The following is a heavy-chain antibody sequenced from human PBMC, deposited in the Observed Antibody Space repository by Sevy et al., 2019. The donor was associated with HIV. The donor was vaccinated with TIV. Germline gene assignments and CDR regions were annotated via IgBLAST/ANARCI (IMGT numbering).Heavy chain of an antibody. CDR1: GYTFTSYG. D-gene: IGHD1-26*01. V-gene: IGHV1-18*01. CDR3: ARAPSGSQGPGQYFHH. CDR2: ISTYNGDT. J-gene: IGHJ1*01. Sequence: ASVKVSCKTFGYTFTSYGISWVRQAPGQGLEWMGWISTYNGDTNSAQKLQGRVTMTTDTSTSTAYLERRSLGSDDTAVYYCARAPSGSQGPGQYFHHWGQGTLVTVSS.